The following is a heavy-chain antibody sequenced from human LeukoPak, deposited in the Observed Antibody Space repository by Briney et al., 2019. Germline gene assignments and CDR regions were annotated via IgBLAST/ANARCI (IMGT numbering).Heavy chain of an antibody. Sequence: GGSRRLSFAASGFTFSTYWMSWVRQAPGKGLGGVANIKQDGSEKYYEDSVKGRFTISRDNAKNSLYLQMNSLRAEDTAVYYCARTIAVAVPDYWGQGTLVTVSS. CDR3: ARTIAVAVPDY. D-gene: IGHD6-19*01. CDR1: GFTFSTYW. J-gene: IGHJ4*02. V-gene: IGHV3-7*05. CDR2: IKQDGSEK.